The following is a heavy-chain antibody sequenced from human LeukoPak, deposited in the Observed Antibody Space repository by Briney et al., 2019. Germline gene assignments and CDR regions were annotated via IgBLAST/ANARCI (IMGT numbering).Heavy chain of an antibody. Sequence: SETLSLTCTVSGGSISSYYWSWIRQPPGKGLEWIGYIYYSGSTNYNPSLKSRVTISVDTSKNQFSLKLSSVTAADTAVYYCARDTHYYYYGMDVWGQGTTVTVPS. V-gene: IGHV4-59*01. CDR1: GGSISSYY. J-gene: IGHJ6*02. CDR2: IYYSGST. CDR3: ARDTHYYYYGMDV.